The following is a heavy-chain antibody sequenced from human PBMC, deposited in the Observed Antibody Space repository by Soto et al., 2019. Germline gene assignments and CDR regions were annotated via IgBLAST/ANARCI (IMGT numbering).Heavy chain of an antibody. V-gene: IGHV3-30*03. CDR1: GFIFSNYG. J-gene: IGHJ4*02. CDR3: ARETVDTTLARFHY. D-gene: IGHD5-18*01. Sequence: PVRSLRLSCTASGFIFSNYGMHWVRQAPGKGLESVAVISYDGSDKYYAEAVKVRFTISRDKSKNTLYVQMNSLRREXTDVYYCARETVDTTLARFHYWGQGTLVTSPQ. CDR2: ISYDGSDK.